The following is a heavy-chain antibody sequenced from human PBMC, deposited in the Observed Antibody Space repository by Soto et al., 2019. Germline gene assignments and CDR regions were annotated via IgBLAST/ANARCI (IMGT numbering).Heavy chain of an antibody. CDR2: INSDGSST. D-gene: IGHD2-21*01. J-gene: IGHJ4*02. CDR1: GFTFSSDW. V-gene: IGHV3-74*01. Sequence: EVQLVESGGGLVQPGGSLRLACAASGFTFSSDWMNWVRQAPGKGLVWVSRINSDGSSTSYAASVKGRFTISRDNAKNTLYLQMNSLRAEDTAVYYCASVIPLGYWGQGTLVTVSS. CDR3: ASVIPLGY.